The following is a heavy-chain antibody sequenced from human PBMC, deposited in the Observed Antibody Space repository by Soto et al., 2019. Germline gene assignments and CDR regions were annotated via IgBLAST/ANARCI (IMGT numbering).Heavy chain of an antibody. CDR3: LTVRYGTYSGYHGIDV. J-gene: IGHJ6*02. CDR1: GFAFSKYA. CDR2: ITGSGFST. D-gene: IGHD3-10*01. Sequence: PGGSLRLSCAGSGFAFSKYAMTWVRQAPGKGLEWVCHITGSGFSTYYADSVEGRFTVSRDNSRDTLYLQLDSLGVDDTAIYYCLTVRYGTYSGYHGIDVWGQGSTVTVSS. V-gene: IGHV3-23*01.